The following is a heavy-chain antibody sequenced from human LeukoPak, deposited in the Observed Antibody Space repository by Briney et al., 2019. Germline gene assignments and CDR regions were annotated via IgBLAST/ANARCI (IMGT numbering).Heavy chain of an antibody. CDR1: GYTFTGYY. J-gene: IGHJ4*02. V-gene: IGHV1-2*02. D-gene: IGHD6-6*01. Sequence: GASVKVSCKASGYTFTGYYMHWVRQAPGQGLEWMGWINPNSGGTNYAQKFQGRVTMTRDTSTSTVYMELSSLRSEDTALYYCAKDKRAGWSTSSEWGQGTLVTVSS. CDR2: INPNSGGT. CDR3: AKDKRAGWSTSSE.